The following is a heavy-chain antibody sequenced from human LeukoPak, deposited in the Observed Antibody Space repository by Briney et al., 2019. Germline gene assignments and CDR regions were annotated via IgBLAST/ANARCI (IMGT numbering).Heavy chain of an antibody. CDR3: ARVLRGEDLDF. CDR1: GFTFSSYA. Sequence: PGGSLRLSCAASGFTFSSYAMSWIRQPPGKGLEWIGYLYHSGGTNYNPSLKSRVTISVDTSKNQFSLRLTSVTATDTAVYFCARVLRGEDLDFWGQGTLVTVSS. J-gene: IGHJ4*02. V-gene: IGHV4-59*01. D-gene: IGHD3-16*01. CDR2: LYHSGGT.